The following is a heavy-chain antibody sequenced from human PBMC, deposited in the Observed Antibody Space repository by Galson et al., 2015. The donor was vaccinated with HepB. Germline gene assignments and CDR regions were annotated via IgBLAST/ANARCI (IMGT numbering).Heavy chain of an antibody. D-gene: IGHD6-13*01. J-gene: IGHJ6*02. Sequence: LSLTCAVYGASFSDYYWNWIRQPPGKGPEWIGEINHSGSPKYNPSLRSRVTISVDTSKNQFSLKLSSVTAADTAVYYCARSIAAAGLPYYYGMDVWGQGTTVTVSS. CDR3: ARSIAAAGLPYYYGMDV. V-gene: IGHV4-34*01. CDR2: INHSGSP. CDR1: GASFSDYY.